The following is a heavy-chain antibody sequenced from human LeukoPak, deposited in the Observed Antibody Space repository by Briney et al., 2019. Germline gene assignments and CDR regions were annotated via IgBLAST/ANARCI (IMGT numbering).Heavy chain of an antibody. CDR1: GYTFTGYY. Sequence: ASVKVSCKASGYTFTGYYMHWVRQAPGQGLEWMGWINPNSGGTNYAQEFQGRVTMTRDTSISTAYMELSRLRSDDTAVYYCAREQEVYGMDVWGQGTTVTVSS. V-gene: IGHV1-2*02. J-gene: IGHJ6*02. CDR3: AREQEVYGMDV. CDR2: INPNSGGT.